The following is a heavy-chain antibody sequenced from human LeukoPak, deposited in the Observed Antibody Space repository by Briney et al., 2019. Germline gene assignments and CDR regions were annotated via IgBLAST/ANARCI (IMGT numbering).Heavy chain of an antibody. V-gene: IGHV3-23*01. D-gene: IGHD3-10*01. Sequence: GGSLRLSCAASGFTFSSYAMSWVRQAPGKGLEWVSAISGSGGSTYYADSVKGRFTISRDNSKNTLYLQMNSLRAEDTAVYYCASTPGYYGSGELLYYYYGMDVWGQGTTVTVSS. CDR3: ASTPGYYGSGELLYYYYGMDV. CDR1: GFTFSSYA. J-gene: IGHJ6*02. CDR2: ISGSGGST.